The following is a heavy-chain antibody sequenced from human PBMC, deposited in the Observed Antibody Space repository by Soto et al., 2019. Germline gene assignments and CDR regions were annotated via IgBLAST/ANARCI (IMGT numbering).Heavy chain of an antibody. CDR3: ARRDRGLVGNTPKEGMDV. J-gene: IGHJ6*02. CDR2: IDPSDSYN. D-gene: IGHD1-7*01. V-gene: IGHV5-10-1*01. CDR1: GYSFTSYW. Sequence: QSLKISFKGSGYSFTSYWISWVRQMPGQGPEWMGRIDPSDSYNNYRPSFQGHVTISADKSISTAYLQLRRLKASDTAMYYYARRDRGLVGNTPKEGMDVWGQGTTVTVSS.